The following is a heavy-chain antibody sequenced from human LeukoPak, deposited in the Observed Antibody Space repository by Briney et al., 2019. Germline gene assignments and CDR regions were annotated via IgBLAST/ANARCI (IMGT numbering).Heavy chain of an antibody. J-gene: IGHJ4*02. CDR1: GFTVSSNY. Sequence: GGSLRLSCAASGFTVSSNYMSWVRQAPGKGLEWVSVIYSGGNTYYADSVKGRFTISRDNSKNTLYLQMNSLRAEDTAVYYCAKDYESPFGVVISPFDYWGQGTLVTVSS. D-gene: IGHD3-3*01. CDR2: IYSGGNT. V-gene: IGHV3-53*05. CDR3: AKDYESPFGVVISPFDY.